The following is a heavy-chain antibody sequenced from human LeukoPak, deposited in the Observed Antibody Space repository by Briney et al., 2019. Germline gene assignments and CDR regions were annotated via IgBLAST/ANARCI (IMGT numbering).Heavy chain of an antibody. V-gene: IGHV3-23*01. CDR2: INGSADKT. J-gene: IGHJ6*03. Sequence: GGSLTVSCVGFGFTFNNYAMNWVRQAPGKGLEWVAGINGSADKTYYAESAKGRFTISRDNSNNTLHLQMNSLRVDDTAVYYCAKDESGWYSQFSYYYMDVWGIGTTVTVSS. CDR1: GFTFNNYA. CDR3: AKDESGWYSQFSYYYMDV. D-gene: IGHD6-19*01.